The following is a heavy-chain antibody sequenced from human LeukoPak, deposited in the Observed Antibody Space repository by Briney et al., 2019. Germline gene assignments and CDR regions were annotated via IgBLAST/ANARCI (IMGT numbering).Heavy chain of an antibody. V-gene: IGHV4-39*07. CDR1: GGSISSSSYY. D-gene: IGHD3-9*01. CDR3: ASMYYDILTGYRYYYYYMDV. CDR2: IYYSGST. J-gene: IGHJ6*03. Sequence: ASETLSLTCTVSGGSISSSSYYWGWIRQPPGKGLEWIGSIYYSGSTYYNPSLKSRVTISVDTSKNQFSLKLSSVTAADTAVYYCASMYYDILTGYRYYYYYMDVWGKGTTVTVSS.